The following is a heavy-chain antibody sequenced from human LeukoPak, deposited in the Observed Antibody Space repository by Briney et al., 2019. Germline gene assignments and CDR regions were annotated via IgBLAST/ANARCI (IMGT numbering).Heavy chain of an antibody. CDR3: AKSLRIRAYYDFWSGYEG. V-gene: IGHV3-23*01. CDR2: LSGSGGNT. Sequence: GGSLRLSCAASGFTFSSYAMSWVRQAPGKGLEWVSALSGSGGNTFYADSVKGRFTISRDNSKNTLYLQMNSLRAEDTAVYYCAKSLRIRAYYDFWSGYEGWGQGTLVTVSS. D-gene: IGHD3-3*01. J-gene: IGHJ4*02. CDR1: GFTFSSYA.